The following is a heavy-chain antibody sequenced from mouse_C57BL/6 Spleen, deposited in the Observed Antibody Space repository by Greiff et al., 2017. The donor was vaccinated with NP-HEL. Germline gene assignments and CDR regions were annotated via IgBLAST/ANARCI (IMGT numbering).Heavy chain of an antibody. CDR1: GFTFSDYY. Sequence: DVQLQESEGGLVQPGSSMKLSCTASGFTFSDYYMAWVRQVPEKGLEWVANINYDGSSTYYLDSLKSRFIISRDNAKNILYLQMSSLKSEDTATYYCAREAVTTGAMDYWGQGTSVTVSS. CDR2: INYDGSST. CDR3: AREAVTTGAMDY. D-gene: IGHD2-2*01. V-gene: IGHV5-16*01. J-gene: IGHJ4*01.